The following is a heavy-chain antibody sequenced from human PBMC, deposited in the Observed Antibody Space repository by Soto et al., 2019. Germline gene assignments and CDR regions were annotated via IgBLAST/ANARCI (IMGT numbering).Heavy chain of an antibody. CDR3: ARMVGSGSYYRTPEYNWFDP. CDR2: IIPIFGTA. J-gene: IGHJ5*02. D-gene: IGHD3-10*01. Sequence: SVKVSCKASGGTFSSYAISWVRQAPGQGLEWMGGIIPIFGTANYAQKFQGRVTITADESTSTAYMELRSLRSDDTAVYYCARMVGSGSYYRTPEYNWFDPWGQGTLVTVSS. CDR1: GGTFSSYA. V-gene: IGHV1-69*13.